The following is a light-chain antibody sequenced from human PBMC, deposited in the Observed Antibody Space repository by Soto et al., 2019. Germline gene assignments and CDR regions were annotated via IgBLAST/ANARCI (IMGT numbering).Light chain of an antibody. CDR3: QQSYTTPRT. CDR1: QNINTN. Sequence: DIQMTQSPSSLSAFVGDRVTVTCRASQNINTNLNWYQQKPGKAPKLPIYVASSLQSGVPSRFSGSGSGTDFALTISSLQPEDFATYYCQQSYTTPRTFGQGTKVDIK. J-gene: IGKJ1*01. CDR2: VAS. V-gene: IGKV1-39*01.